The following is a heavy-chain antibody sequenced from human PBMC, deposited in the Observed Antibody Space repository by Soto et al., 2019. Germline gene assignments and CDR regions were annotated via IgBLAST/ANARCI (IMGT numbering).Heavy chain of an antibody. CDR1: GFSLSTSGMC. Sequence: SGPTLVNPTQTLTLTCTFSGFSLSTSGMCVSWIRQPPGKALEWLALIDWDDDKYYSTSLKTRLTISKDTSKNQVVLTMTNMDPVDTATYYCARILAGYCSSTSCYGYYYYYGRDVWGQGTTVTVSS. J-gene: IGHJ6*02. D-gene: IGHD2-2*01. CDR2: IDWDDDK. V-gene: IGHV2-70*01. CDR3: ARILAGYCSSTSCYGYYYYYGRDV.